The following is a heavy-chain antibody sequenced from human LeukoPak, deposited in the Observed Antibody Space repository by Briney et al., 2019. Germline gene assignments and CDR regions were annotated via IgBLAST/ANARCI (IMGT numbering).Heavy chain of an antibody. CDR1: GGSISSYY. V-gene: IGHV4-59*01. D-gene: IGHD3-22*01. Sequence: SETLSLTCTVSGGSISSYYWSWIRQPPGKGLEWIGFIFYSGTTNYNPSLKSRVTISVDTSKNQFSLKLSSVTAADAAVYYCARGGWNKFDYWGQGTLVTVSS. J-gene: IGHJ4*02. CDR2: IFYSGTT. CDR3: ARGGWNKFDY.